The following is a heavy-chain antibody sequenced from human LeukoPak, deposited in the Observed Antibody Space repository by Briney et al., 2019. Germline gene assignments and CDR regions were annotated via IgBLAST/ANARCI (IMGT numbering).Heavy chain of an antibody. CDR3: ARDRDGYKPGVFDY. D-gene: IGHD5-24*01. V-gene: IGHV3-23*01. CDR2: IVGSGGTT. CDR1: GFTFSSYA. Sequence: PGGSLTLSCATSGFTFSSYAMSWVRQAPGKGLEWVSVIVGSGGTTYYADSLKGRFTISRDNSKNTLYLQMNSLRAEDTAVYYCARDRDGYKPGVFDYWGQGTLVTVSS. J-gene: IGHJ4*02.